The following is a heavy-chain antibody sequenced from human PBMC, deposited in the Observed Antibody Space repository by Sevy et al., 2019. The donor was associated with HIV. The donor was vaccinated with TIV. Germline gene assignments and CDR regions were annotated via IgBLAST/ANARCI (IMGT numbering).Heavy chain of an antibody. CDR1: GFTFSSYA. J-gene: IGHJ3*02. CDR2: ISGSGGST. CDR3: AKTYQPGYCSGGSCYSGSRGAFDI. D-gene: IGHD2-15*01. V-gene: IGHV3-23*01. Sequence: GGSLRLSCAASGFTFSSYAMSWVRQAPGKGLEWVSAISGSGGSTYYADSVKGRFTTSRDNSKNTLYLQMNSLRAEDTAVYYCAKTYQPGYCSGGSCYSGSRGAFDIWGQGTMVTVSS.